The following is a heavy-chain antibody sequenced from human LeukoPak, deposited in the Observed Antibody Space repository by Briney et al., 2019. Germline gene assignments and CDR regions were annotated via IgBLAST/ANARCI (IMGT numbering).Heavy chain of an antibody. CDR1: GFTFSSYW. CDR2: INSDGSST. CDR3: AREAEGRFLETYYYHVDA. J-gene: IGHJ6*03. Sequence: PGGSLRLSCAASGFTFSSYWMHWVRQAPGKGLVWVSRINSDGSSTCYADSVKGRFTISRDNAKNTLYLQMNSLRAEDTAVYYCAREAEGRFLETYYYHVDAWGKGTTVTVSS. D-gene: IGHD3-3*01. V-gene: IGHV3-74*01.